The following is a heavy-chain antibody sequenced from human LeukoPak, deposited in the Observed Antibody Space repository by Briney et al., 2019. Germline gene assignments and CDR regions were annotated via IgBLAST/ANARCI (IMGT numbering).Heavy chain of an antibody. CDR2: ISGSGGST. J-gene: IGHJ6*03. Sequence: GGSLRLSCAASGFTFSSYDMSWVRQAPGKGLEWVSAISGSGGSTYYADSVKGRFTISRDNSKNTLYLQMNSLRAEDTAVYYCAKTRYPYYYYMDVWGKGTTVTVSS. CDR1: GFTFSSYD. CDR3: AKTRYPYYYYMDV. D-gene: IGHD1-1*01. V-gene: IGHV3-23*01.